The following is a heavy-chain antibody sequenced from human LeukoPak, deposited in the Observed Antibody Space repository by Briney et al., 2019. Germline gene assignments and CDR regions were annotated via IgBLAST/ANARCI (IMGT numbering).Heavy chain of an antibody. J-gene: IGHJ5*02. V-gene: IGHV1-8*02. CDR2: MNPKSGNT. Sequence: ASVKVSCKASGYTFSSDDINWVRQAPGQGLEWMGWMNPKSGNTGYAQKFLGRVTMTRNTSISTAYMELSRLRSEDTAVYYCARGRVFPGVAPRQVWFDPWGQGXPVTVS. CDR3: ARGRVFPGVAPRQVWFDP. CDR1: GYTFSSDD. D-gene: IGHD3-10*01.